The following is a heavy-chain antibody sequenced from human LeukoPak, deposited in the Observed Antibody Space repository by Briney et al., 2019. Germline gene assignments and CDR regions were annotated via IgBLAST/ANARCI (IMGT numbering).Heavy chain of an antibody. Sequence: GGSLRLSCAASGFTFRTYGMHWVRQTPGKGLEWVAFLWFDGSHQYYADSVRGRFIISRDNSNNTLYLQMNSLRADDTAVYYCARQGGSAPFDYWGQGTLVTVSS. CDR1: GFTFRTYG. J-gene: IGHJ4*02. D-gene: IGHD1-26*01. CDR2: LWFDGSHQ. CDR3: ARQGGSAPFDY. V-gene: IGHV3-33*01.